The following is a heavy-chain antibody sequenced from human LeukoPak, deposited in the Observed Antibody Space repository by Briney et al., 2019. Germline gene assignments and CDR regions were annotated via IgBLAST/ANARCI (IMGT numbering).Heavy chain of an antibody. Sequence: GGSLRLSCSASGFTFSSYAMHWVRQTPGKGLEYVSGISSNGGGMYYPDSMKGRFSISRDNSQNTLYLQMSSLRPEDTAVYYCVSPGAPGGARKFGYGGQGTRATVSS. V-gene: IGHV3-64D*09. CDR3: VSPGAPGGARKFGY. CDR2: ISSNGGGM. J-gene: IGHJ4*02. D-gene: IGHD3-16*01. CDR1: GFTFSSYA.